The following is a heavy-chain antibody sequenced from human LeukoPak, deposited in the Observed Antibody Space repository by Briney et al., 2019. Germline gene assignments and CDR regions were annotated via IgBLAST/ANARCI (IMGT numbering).Heavy chain of an antibody. D-gene: IGHD3-10*01. CDR2: IYHSGST. V-gene: IGHV4-38-2*01. CDR3: ARRPGEVRGVIIPGAFDI. J-gene: IGHJ3*02. CDR1: GYSISSGYY. Sequence: SETLSLTCAVSGYSISSGYYWGWIRQPPGKGLELIGSIYHSGSTYYNPSLKSRVTISVDTSKNQFSLKLSSVTAADTAVYYCARRPGEVRGVIIPGAFDIWGQGTMVTVSS.